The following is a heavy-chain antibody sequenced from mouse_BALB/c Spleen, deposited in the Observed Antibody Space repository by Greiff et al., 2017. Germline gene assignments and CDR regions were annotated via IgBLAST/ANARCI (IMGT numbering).Heavy chain of an antibody. V-gene: IGHV1-54*01. CDR3: ARRGGKDAMDY. CDR1: GYAFTNYL. D-gene: IGHD2-1*01. J-gene: IGHJ4*01. CDR2: INPGSGGT. Sequence: QVQLKQSGAELVRPGTSVKVSCKASGYAFTNYLIEWVKQRPGQGLEWIGVINPGSGGTNYNEKFKGKATLTADKSSSTAYMQLSSLTSDDSAVYFCARRGGKDAMDYWGQGTSVTVSS.